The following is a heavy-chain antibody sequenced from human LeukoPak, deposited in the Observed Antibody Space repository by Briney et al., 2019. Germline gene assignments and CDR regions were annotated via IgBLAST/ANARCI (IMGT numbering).Heavy chain of an antibody. D-gene: IGHD3-9*01. CDR1: GYTFTSYG. Sequence: ASVKVSCKASGYTFTSYGISWVRQAPGQGLEWMGWMNPNSGNTGYAQKFQGRVTMTRNTSISTAYMELSSLRSEDTAVYYCARTISLTGLFDPWGQGTLVTVSS. V-gene: IGHV1-8*02. CDR3: ARTISLTGLFDP. CDR2: MNPNSGNT. J-gene: IGHJ5*02.